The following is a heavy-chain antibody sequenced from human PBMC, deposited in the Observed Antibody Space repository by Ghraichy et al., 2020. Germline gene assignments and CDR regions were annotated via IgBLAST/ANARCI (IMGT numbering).Heavy chain of an antibody. J-gene: IGHJ4*02. Sequence: SETLSLTCTVSTGSISSHYWSWIRQPPGKGLEWIAYIYYSWSSNYNPSLNSRVTISLDTSKNQFSLTLSSVTAADTAVYFCSRHGLSSFDYWGRGTLVTVSS. D-gene: IGHD3/OR15-3a*01. CDR3: SRHGLSSFDY. V-gene: IGHV4-59*08. CDR1: TGSISSHY. CDR2: IYYSWSS.